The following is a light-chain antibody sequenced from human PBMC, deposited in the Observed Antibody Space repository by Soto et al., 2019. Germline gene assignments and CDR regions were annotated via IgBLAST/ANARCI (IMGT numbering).Light chain of an antibody. CDR2: EVN. CDR3: SSYVGNNNFL. J-gene: IGLJ7*01. Sequence: QSALTQPPSASGSPGQSVTISCTGTSSDVGAYNYVSWYQQHPGKAPKLMIYEVNKRPSGVPDRFSGSKSGNTASLTVSGLLAEDEDDYFCSSYVGNNNFLFGGGTQLTVL. CDR1: SSDVGAYNY. V-gene: IGLV2-8*01.